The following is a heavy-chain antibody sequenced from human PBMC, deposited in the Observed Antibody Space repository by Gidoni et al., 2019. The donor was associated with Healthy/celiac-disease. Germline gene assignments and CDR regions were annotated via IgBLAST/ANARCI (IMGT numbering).Heavy chain of an antibody. CDR3: AKSPDDIVVVVAATPEGYFDY. Sequence: EVQLVESGGGLVQPGGSLRLSCAASAFTFSSYWMHSVRQAPGKGLVWVSRINSDGSSTSYADSVKGRFTISRDNAKNTLYLQMNSLRAEDTAVYYCAKSPDDIVVVVAATPEGYFDYWGQGTLVTVSS. D-gene: IGHD2-15*01. CDR1: AFTFSSYW. J-gene: IGHJ4*02. V-gene: IGHV3-74*01. CDR2: INSDGSST.